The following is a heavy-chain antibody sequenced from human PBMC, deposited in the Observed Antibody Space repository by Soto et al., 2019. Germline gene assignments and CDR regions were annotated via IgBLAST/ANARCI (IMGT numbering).Heavy chain of an antibody. V-gene: IGHV1-18*04. CDR2: ISNSKGQT. J-gene: IGHJ4*02. Sequence: AAVQVPCLAWFYSFPPYGFTCARQAPGQGLEWMGWISNSKGQTKYGQNFRGRVTMTTDTSTNTAYLELRSLNADDTAGYYCARGHGCLDEWGQEPLVT. CDR1: FYSFPPYG. D-gene: IGHD2-15*01. CDR3: ARGHGCLDE.